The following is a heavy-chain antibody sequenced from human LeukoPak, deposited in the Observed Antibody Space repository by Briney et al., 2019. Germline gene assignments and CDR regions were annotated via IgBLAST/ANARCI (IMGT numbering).Heavy chain of an antibody. D-gene: IGHD3-3*01. CDR3: ASDFWSGYYTAVFDY. CDR1: GFTFSSYA. CDR2: ISGSGGST. Sequence: GGSLRLSCAASGFTFSSYAVSWVRQAPGKGLEWVSAISGSGGSTYYADSVKGRFTISRDNSKNTLYLQMNSLRAEDTAVYYCASDFWSGYYTAVFDYWGQGTLVTVSS. V-gene: IGHV3-23*01. J-gene: IGHJ4*02.